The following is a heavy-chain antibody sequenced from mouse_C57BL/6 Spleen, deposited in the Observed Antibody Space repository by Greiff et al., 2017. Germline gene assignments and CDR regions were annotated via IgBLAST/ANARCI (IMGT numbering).Heavy chain of an antibody. CDR2: ISSGGSYT. CDR1: GFTFSSYG. Sequence: DVHLVESGGDLVKPGGSLKLSCAASGFTFSSYGMSWVRQTPDKRLEWVATISSGGSYTYYPASVKGRFTISRDNAKNTLYLQMSSLQSEDTAMYYCARHKNGSSYWYFDVWGTGTTVTVSS. J-gene: IGHJ1*03. D-gene: IGHD1-1*01. V-gene: IGHV5-6*01. CDR3: ARHKNGSSYWYFDV.